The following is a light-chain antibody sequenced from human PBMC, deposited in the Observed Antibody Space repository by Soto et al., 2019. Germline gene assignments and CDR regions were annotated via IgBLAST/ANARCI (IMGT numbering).Light chain of an antibody. CDR3: GSWDSSLSAYV. CDR1: SSTIGGNS. V-gene: IGLV1-51*01. CDR2: DDT. Sequence: QSVLAQPPSVSAAPGQKVTISCAGSSSTIGGNSLSWYQQLPGTAPKLLIFDDTKRPSGIPARCSGSKSGTSATLGLTGFQTGDEADYYCGSWDSSLSAYVVGTGTKVTV. J-gene: IGLJ1*01.